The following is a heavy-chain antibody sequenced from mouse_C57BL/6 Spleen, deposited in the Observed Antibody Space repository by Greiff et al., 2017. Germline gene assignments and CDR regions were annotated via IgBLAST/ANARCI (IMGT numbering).Heavy chain of an antibody. V-gene: IGHV5-4*01. CDR1: GFTFSSYA. Sequence: EVMLVESGGGLVKPGGSLKLSCAASGFTFSSYAMSWVRQTPEKRLEWVATISDGGSYTYYPDNVKGRFTISRDNAKNNLYLQMSHLKSEDTAMYYCARDGTTVVAPYPYAMDYWGQGTSVTVSS. D-gene: IGHD1-1*01. CDR3: ARDGTTVVAPYPYAMDY. CDR2: ISDGGSYT. J-gene: IGHJ4*01.